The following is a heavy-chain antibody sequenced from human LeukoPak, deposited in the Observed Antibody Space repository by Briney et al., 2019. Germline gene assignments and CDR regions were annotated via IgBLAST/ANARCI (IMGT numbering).Heavy chain of an antibody. Sequence: ASVKVSCKASGYTFTGYYMHWVRQAPGQGLEWMGWINPNSGGTNYAQKFQGRVTMTRDTSISTAYMELSRLRSDDTAVYYCARAISSSWDHYFDYWGQGTLVTVSS. J-gene: IGHJ4*02. V-gene: IGHV1-2*02. CDR2: INPNSGGT. CDR3: ARAISSSWDHYFDY. CDR1: GYTFTGYY. D-gene: IGHD6-13*01.